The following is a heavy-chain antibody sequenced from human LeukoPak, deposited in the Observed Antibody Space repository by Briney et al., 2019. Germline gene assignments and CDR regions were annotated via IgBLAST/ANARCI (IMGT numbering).Heavy chain of an antibody. J-gene: IGHJ5*02. CDR3: ARDRLQLQS. CDR2: IYYTGNT. Sequence: SETLSLTCTVSGGSISNYYWNWIRQPPGKGLEWIGYIYYTGNTNYNPSLKGRVTISVGTSKNQFSLKLSSVTAADTAVYYCARDRLQLQSWGQGTLVTVSS. V-gene: IGHV4-59*01. D-gene: IGHD1-1*01. CDR1: GGSISNYY.